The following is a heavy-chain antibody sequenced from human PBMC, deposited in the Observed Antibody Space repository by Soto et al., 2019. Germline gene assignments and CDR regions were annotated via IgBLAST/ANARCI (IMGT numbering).Heavy chain of an antibody. Sequence: QVQLQESGPGLVKHSQTLSLTCTVSGGSISSGGYYWSWIRQHPGKGLEWIGYIYYSGGTYYNPSLKRRVTISVDTSKNQFSLKLSSVTAADTAVYYCAGIYSGSPGGTLRYWGQGTLVTVSS. J-gene: IGHJ4*02. V-gene: IGHV4-31*03. D-gene: IGHD1-26*01. CDR3: AGIYSGSPGGTLRY. CDR1: GGSISSGGYY. CDR2: IYYSGGT.